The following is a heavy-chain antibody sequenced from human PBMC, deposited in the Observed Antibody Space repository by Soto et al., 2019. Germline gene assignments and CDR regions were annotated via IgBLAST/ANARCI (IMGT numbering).Heavy chain of an antibody. Sequence: GASVKVSCKASGGTFSSYAISWVRQAPGQGLEWMGGIIPIFGTANYAQKFQGRVTITADKSTSTAYMELSSLRSEDTAVYYCAADWSNRPFDFWGQGTLVTVSS. J-gene: IGHJ4*02. CDR2: IIPIFGTA. D-gene: IGHD3-3*01. CDR1: GGTFSSYA. CDR3: AADWSNRPFDF. V-gene: IGHV1-69*06.